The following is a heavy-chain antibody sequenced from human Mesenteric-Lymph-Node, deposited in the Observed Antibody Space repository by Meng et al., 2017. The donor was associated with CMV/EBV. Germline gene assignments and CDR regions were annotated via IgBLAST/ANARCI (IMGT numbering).Heavy chain of an antibody. CDR1: FSVSNNY. D-gene: IGHD2-2*01. V-gene: IGHV3-21*01. CDR2: ISSSSSYI. CDR3: ARGVGCSSTSCYFGFDP. Sequence: FSVSNNYMSWVRQAPGKGLEWVSSISSSSSYIYYADSVKGRFTISRDNAKNSLYLQMNSLRAEDTAVYYCARGVGCSSTSCYFGFDPWGQGTLVTVSS. J-gene: IGHJ5*02.